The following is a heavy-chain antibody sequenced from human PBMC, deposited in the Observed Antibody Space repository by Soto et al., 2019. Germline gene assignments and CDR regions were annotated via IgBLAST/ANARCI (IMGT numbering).Heavy chain of an antibody. J-gene: IGHJ4*02. CDR1: GYTFSSYW. V-gene: IGHV3-74*01. CDR3: ARSTQNLDS. CDR2: INLDGSST. Sequence: GGSIRLSCAASGYTFSSYWMHWVRQAPGKGLVWVSRINLDGSSTTYADSVKGRFTISRDSAKNTLYLQMNSLRAEDTAVYYCARSTQNLDSWGQGTLVTVSS.